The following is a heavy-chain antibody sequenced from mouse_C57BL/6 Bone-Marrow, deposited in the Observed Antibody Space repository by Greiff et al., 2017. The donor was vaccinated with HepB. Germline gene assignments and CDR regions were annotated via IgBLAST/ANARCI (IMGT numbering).Heavy chain of an antibody. CDR1: GFNIKDDY. CDR2: IDPENGDT. D-gene: IGHD1-1*01. J-gene: IGHJ3*01. CDR3: TPLLRSIAY. V-gene: IGHV14-4*01. Sequence: EVQLQESGAELVRPGASVKLSCTASGFNIKDDYMHWVKQRPEQGLEWIGWIDPENGDTEYASKFQGKATITADTSSNTAYLQLSSLTSEDTAVYYCTPLLRSIAYWGQGTLVTVSA.